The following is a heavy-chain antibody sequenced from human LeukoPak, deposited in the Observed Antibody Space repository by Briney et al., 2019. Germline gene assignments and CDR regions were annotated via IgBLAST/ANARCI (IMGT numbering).Heavy chain of an antibody. CDR3: ARVGDYDFWSGYGDRAFDI. J-gene: IGHJ3*02. CDR2: IYYSGST. V-gene: IGHV4-59*01. CDR1: GGCISSYY. D-gene: IGHD3-3*01. Sequence: SETLSLTCTVSGGCISSYYWSWIRQPPGKGLERIRYIYYSGSTNYNPSLKSRVTISVDTSKNQFSLKLSSVTAADTAVYYCARVGDYDFWSGYGDRAFDIWGQGTMVTVSS.